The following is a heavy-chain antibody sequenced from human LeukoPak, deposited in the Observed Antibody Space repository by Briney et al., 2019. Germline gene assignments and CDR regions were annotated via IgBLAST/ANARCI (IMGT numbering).Heavy chain of an antibody. J-gene: IGHJ4*02. Sequence: GGSLRLSCAASGFTFSSYAMSWDRQAPGKGLEWVSAISGSGGSTYYADSVKGRFTISRDNSMNTLYLQMNSLRAEDTAVYYCAKDLTAYCGGDCYSGGYFDYWGQGTLVTVSS. CDR1: GFTFSSYA. CDR2: ISGSGGST. D-gene: IGHD2-21*02. V-gene: IGHV3-23*01. CDR3: AKDLTAYCGGDCYSGGYFDY.